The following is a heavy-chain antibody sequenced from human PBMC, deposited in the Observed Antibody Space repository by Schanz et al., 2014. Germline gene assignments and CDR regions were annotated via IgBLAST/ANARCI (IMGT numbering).Heavy chain of an antibody. CDR3: AKVAPAATYLDS. J-gene: IGHJ4*02. Sequence: EVQLVESGGGLVKPGGSLRLSCAASGFTFSNYSMNWVRQAPGKGLEWVSSISSTSSYIFYADSVKGRFTISRDNAKKSLFLQMNSLSDDDTAVYYCAKVAPAATYLDSWGLGTLDTVSS. V-gene: IGHV3-21*03. CDR2: ISSTSSYI. D-gene: IGHD2-2*01. CDR1: GFTFSNYS.